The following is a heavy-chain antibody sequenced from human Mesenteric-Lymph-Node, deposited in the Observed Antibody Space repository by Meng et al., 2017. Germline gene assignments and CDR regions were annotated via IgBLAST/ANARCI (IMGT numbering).Heavy chain of an antibody. CDR1: GGSISSSSYY. V-gene: IGHV4-39*07. D-gene: IGHD5-12*01. CDR3: ARDRNDPHSGYDSGIFDY. Sequence: GSLRLSCTVSGGSISSSSYYWGWIRQPPGKGLEWIGSIYYSESTYYNPSLKRRVTISVDTSKNQFSLKLSSVTAADTAVYYCARDRNDPHSGYDSGIFDYWGQGTLVTVSS. J-gene: IGHJ4*02. CDR2: IYYSEST.